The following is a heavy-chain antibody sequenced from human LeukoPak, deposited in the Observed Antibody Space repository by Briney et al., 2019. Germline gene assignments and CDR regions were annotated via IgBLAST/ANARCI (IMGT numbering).Heavy chain of an antibody. Sequence: VGSLRLSCAASVFTFSNAWMNWVCQAPGKGVEWVGLIKTKRDGGTTDYAAPVKGRFSISRDDTKNTLTLQMDSLRTEDTAMYYGATAWRWGRYFHYWPQGPVHPVPA. CDR2: IKTKRDGGTT. D-gene: IGHD3-16*01. CDR3: ATAWRWGRYFHY. V-gene: IGHV3-15*01. J-gene: IGHJ4*02. CDR1: VFTFSNAW.